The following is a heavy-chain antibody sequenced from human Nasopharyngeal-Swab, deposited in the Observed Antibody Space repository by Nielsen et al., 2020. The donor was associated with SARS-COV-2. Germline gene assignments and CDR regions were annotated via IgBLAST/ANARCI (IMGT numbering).Heavy chain of an antibody. CDR3: ARSCRVVTAIRFAFDI. Sequence: WIRQPPGKGLEWIGEIYHSGSTNYNPSLKSRVTISVDKSKNQFSLKLSSVTAADTAVYYCARSCRVVTAIRFAFDIWGQGTIVTVSS. J-gene: IGHJ3*02. CDR2: IYHSGST. D-gene: IGHD2-21*02. V-gene: IGHV4-4*02.